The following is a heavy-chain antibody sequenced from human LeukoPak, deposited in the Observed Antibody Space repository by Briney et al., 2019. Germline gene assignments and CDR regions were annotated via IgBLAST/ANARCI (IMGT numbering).Heavy chain of an antibody. D-gene: IGHD5-12*01. CDR3: ARVSGYSGYALDY. Sequence: GGSLRLSCAASGFTFSRYSMNWVRQAPGKGLEWVSYISSSSSTIYYADSVKGRFTISRDNAKNSLYLQMNSLRAEDTAVYYCARVSGYSGYALDYWGQGTLVTVSS. V-gene: IGHV3-48*01. J-gene: IGHJ4*02. CDR1: GFTFSRYS. CDR2: ISSSSSTI.